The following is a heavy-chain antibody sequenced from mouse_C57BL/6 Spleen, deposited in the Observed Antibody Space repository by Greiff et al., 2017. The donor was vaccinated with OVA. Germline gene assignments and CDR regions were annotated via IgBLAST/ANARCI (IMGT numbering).Heavy chain of an antibody. CDR1: GYTFTSYW. Sequence: QVQLQQPGAELVRPGSSVKLSCKASGYTFTSYWMDWVKQRPGQGLEWIGNIYPSDSESHYNQKFKDKATLTVDKSSSTAYMQLSSLTSEDSAVYYCATDYDDYAMDYWGQGTSVTVSS. CDR3: ATDYDDYAMDY. J-gene: IGHJ4*01. CDR2: IYPSDSES. D-gene: IGHD2-4*01. V-gene: IGHV1-61*01.